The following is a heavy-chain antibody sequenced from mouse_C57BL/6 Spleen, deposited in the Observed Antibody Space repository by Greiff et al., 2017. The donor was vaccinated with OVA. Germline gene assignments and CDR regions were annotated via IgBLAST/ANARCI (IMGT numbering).Heavy chain of an antibody. CDR3: AKVCYYGPHWYFGV. CDR1: GYTFTSYW. CDR2: IYPGSGST. Sequence: QLQQPGAELVKPGASVKMSCKASGYTFTSYWITWVKQRPGQGLEWIGDIYPGSGSTNYNEKFKSKATLTVDTSSSTAYMQLSSLTSEDSAVYYCAKVCYYGPHWYFGVWGTGTTVTVSS. V-gene: IGHV1-55*01. D-gene: IGHD1-1*01. J-gene: IGHJ1*03.